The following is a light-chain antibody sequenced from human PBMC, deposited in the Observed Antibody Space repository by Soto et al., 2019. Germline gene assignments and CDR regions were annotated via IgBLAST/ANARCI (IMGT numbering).Light chain of an antibody. CDR3: QQYDSSPPT. CDR1: QGISSTY. CDR2: GAS. V-gene: IGKV3-20*01. Sequence: ENVLTQSLGTLSLSAGDGATLSCRAGQGISSTYLAWYLQKPGQAPRLLIYGASRRATGIPDRFDGSGSGTDFTLTISRLEPEDFAVYYCQQYDSSPPTFGQGTKVDIK. J-gene: IGKJ1*01.